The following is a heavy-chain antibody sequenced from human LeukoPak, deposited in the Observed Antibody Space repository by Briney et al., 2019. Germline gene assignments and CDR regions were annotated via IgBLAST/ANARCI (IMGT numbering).Heavy chain of an antibody. CDR1: GFTFSDYY. Sequence: GGSLRLSCAASGFTFSDYYMSWIRQAPGKGLEWVSYISGSGSTIYYADSVKGRFTISRDNAKNSLYLQMNSLRAEDTAVYYCARDRAVGATPDYWGQGTLVTVSS. D-gene: IGHD1-26*01. CDR2: ISGSGSTI. J-gene: IGHJ4*02. CDR3: ARDRAVGATPDY. V-gene: IGHV3-11*01.